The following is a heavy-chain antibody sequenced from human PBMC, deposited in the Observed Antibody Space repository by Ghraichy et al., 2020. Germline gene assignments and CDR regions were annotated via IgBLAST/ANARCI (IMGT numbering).Heavy chain of an antibody. J-gene: IGHJ5*02. D-gene: IGHD3-10*01. CDR1: GGSFSSSSGYH. CDR2: IYYSGST. V-gene: IGHV4-39*01. Sequence: SETLSLTCSVSGGSFSSSSGYHWGWIRQPPGKGLEWIGSIYYSGSTYYNPSLKSRVTISVDTSKNQFSLKLSSVTAADTDIYYCARTYYYASGSSNWFDPWGQGTLVSVSS. CDR3: ARTYYYASGSSNWFDP.